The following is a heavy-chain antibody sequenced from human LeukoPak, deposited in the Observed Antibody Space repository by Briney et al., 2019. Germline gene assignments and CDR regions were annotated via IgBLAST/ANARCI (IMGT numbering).Heavy chain of an antibody. CDR3: ARDPYCSSTSCQFDY. CDR2: IYSGGST. CDR1: GFTVSSNY. J-gene: IGHJ4*02. D-gene: IGHD2-2*01. Sequence: GGSLRLSCAASGFTVSSNYMSWVREAPGKGLEWVSVIYSGGSTYYADSVKGRFTISRDNSKNTLYLQMNSLRAEDTAVYYCARDPYCSSTSCQFDYWGQGTLVTVSS. V-gene: IGHV3-53*01.